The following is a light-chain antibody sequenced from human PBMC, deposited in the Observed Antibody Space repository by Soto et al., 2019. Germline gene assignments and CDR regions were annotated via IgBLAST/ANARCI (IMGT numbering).Light chain of an antibody. V-gene: IGLV2-14*01. J-gene: IGLJ2*01. CDR1: SSDVGGYNY. CDR2: DVS. Sequence: QSALTQPASVSGSPGQSITISCTGTSSDVGGYNYVSWYQQHPGKAPKLMIYDVSKRPSGVSNRFSGSKSGNTASLTISGLQAEDEADYYCSSYTSSSTLEVFDGGTKLTVL. CDR3: SSYTSSSTLEV.